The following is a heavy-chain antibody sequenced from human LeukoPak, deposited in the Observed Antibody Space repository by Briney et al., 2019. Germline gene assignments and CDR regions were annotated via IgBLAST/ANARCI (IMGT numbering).Heavy chain of an antibody. D-gene: IGHD5-18*01. CDR1: GFTFSSYA. V-gene: IGHV3-23*01. Sequence: GGSLRLSCAASGFTFSSYAMSWVRQAPGKGLEWVSAISGSGGSTYYADSVKGRFTISRDNSKNTLYLQMNSLRAEDTAVYYCAKDREIRGYSYGNAFDIWGQGTMVTVSS. CDR3: AKDREIRGYSYGNAFDI. CDR2: ISGSGGST. J-gene: IGHJ3*02.